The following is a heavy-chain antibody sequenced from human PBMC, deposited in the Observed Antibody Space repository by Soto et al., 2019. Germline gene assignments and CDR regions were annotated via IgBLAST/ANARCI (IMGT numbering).Heavy chain of an antibody. V-gene: IGHV1-18*01. Sequence: QVQLVQSGAEVKKPGASVKVSCKASGYTFTSYGISWVRQAPGQGLEWMGWISAYNGNTNYAQKLQGRVTMTTDTSTISSSSKLSILSTVYTAVYYCAIFGLVVAARDYWGQGTLVTVSS. CDR3: AIFGLVVAARDY. J-gene: IGHJ4*02. CDR2: ISAYNGNT. D-gene: IGHD2-15*01. CDR1: GYTFTSYG.